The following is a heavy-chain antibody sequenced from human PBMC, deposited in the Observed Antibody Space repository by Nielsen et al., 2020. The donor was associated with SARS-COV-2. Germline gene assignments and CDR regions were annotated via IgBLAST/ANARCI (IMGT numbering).Heavy chain of an antibody. CDR2: INHSGST. Sequence: ESLKISCAASGFTFSSLWMSWIRQAPGKGLEWIGEINHSGSTNYNPSLKSRVTISIDTSKNQFSLKLRSVTAADTAVYYCARVRGHYYGSGSYERPFEYWGQGTPVNVSS. V-gene: IGHV4-34*01. CDR1: GFTFSSLW. D-gene: IGHD3-10*01. J-gene: IGHJ4*02. CDR3: ARVRGHYYGSGSYERPFEY.